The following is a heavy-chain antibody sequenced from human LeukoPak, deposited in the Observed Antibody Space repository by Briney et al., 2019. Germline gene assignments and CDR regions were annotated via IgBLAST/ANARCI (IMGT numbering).Heavy chain of an antibody. V-gene: IGHV1-69*05. CDR1: GGTFSSYA. CDR2: IIPIFGTA. J-gene: IGHJ4*02. Sequence: ASVKGSCKASGGTFSSYAISWVRQAPGQGLEWMGGIIPIFGTANYAQKFQGRVTITTDESTSTAYMELSSLRSEDTAVYYCAAGGSYCPDYWGQGTLVTVSS. D-gene: IGHD1-26*01. CDR3: AAGGSYCPDY.